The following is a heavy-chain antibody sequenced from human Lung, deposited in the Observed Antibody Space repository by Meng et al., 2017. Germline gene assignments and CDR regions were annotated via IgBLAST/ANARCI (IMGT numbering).Heavy chain of an antibody. CDR3: ARSPIDKYDVSALPLAY. CDR2: IYSGGNT. V-gene: IGHV3-66*02. D-gene: IGHD3-22*01. Sequence: GESLKISCAASGFTVSHNYMSWVRQAPGKGLEWVSVIYSGGNTYYADSVKGRFTSSRDNSRNTVFLQINSLRVEDTAVYYCARSPIDKYDVSALPLAYWGQGTLVTVSS. CDR1: GFTVSHNY. J-gene: IGHJ4*02.